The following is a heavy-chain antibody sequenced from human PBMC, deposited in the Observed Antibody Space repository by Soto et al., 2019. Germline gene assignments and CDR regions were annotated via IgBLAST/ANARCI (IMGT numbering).Heavy chain of an antibody. V-gene: IGHV3-20*04. CDR1: GFTFDDYG. D-gene: IGHD3-3*01. CDR3: ARVPRYDFWSGFDY. Sequence: GGSLRLSCAASGFTFDDYGMSWVRQVPGKGLEWVSGVNWNGGSTGYVESVKGRFTISRDNAKNSLYLLMNSLRAEDTALYYCARVPRYDFWSGFDYWGQGTVVTVSS. J-gene: IGHJ4*02. CDR2: VNWNGGST.